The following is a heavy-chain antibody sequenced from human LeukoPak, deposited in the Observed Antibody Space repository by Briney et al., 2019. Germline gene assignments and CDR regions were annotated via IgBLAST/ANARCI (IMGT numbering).Heavy chain of an antibody. CDR2: IYYHENT. CDR1: GGSISSSSDY. V-gene: IGHV4-39*07. D-gene: IGHD2-15*01. CDR3: ARGGEYCSGGSCFRPSDYYYYMDV. J-gene: IGHJ6*03. Sequence: SETLSLTCTVSGGSISSSSDYWGWIRQAPGKGLEWIGSIYYHENTYYNSSLKSRVTISVDTSKNQFSLKLSSVTAADTAVYYCARGGEYCSGGSCFRPSDYYYYMDVWGKGTTVTVSS.